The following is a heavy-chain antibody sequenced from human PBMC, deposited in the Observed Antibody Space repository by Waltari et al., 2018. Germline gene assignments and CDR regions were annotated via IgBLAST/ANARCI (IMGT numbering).Heavy chain of an antibody. D-gene: IGHD3-10*01. V-gene: IGHV4-34*02. CDR3: ATFMVRGHLLLDY. J-gene: IGHJ4*02. CDR1: GESLPYYF. Sequence: QVQQWGAGLLKPSETLSLTCALYGESLPYYFLTLIRQPPGKGLEWISEINHKGNTKDNPSLKSRVTMSIDTSKNQFSLEVRSVTAADTAVYYCATFMVRGHLLLDYWGQGTLVAVSS. CDR2: INHKGNT.